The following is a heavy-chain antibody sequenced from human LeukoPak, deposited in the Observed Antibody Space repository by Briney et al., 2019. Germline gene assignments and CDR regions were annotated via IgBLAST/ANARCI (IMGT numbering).Heavy chain of an antibody. CDR3: ARRRGGYSYGWPFEGSFDY. D-gene: IGHD5-18*01. CDR1: GGSISSYY. CDR2: IYTSGST. Sequence: PSETLSLTCTVSGGSISSYYWSWIRQPAGKGLEWIGRIYTSGSTNYNPSLKSRVTISVDTSKNQFSLKLSSVTAADTAVYYCARRRGGYSYGWPFEGSFDYWGQGTLVTVSS. J-gene: IGHJ4*02. V-gene: IGHV4-4*07.